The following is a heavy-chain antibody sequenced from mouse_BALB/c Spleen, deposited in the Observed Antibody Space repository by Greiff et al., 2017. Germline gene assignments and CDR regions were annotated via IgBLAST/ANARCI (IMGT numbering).Heavy chain of an antibody. V-gene: IGHV5-12-1*01. D-gene: IGHD1-2*01. J-gene: IGHJ4*01. CDR1: GFAFSSYD. CDR3: ARHRPLLEYYYAMDD. Sequence: EVQLVESGGGLVKPGGSLKLSCAASGFAFSSYDMSWVRQTPEKRLEWVAYISSGGGSTYYPDTVKGRFTISRDNAKNTLYLQMSSLKSEDTAMYYCARHRPLLEYYYAMDDWGQGTSVTVAS. CDR2: ISSGGGST.